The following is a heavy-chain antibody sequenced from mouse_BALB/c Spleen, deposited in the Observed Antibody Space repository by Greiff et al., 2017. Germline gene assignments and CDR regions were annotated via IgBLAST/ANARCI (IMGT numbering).Heavy chain of an antibody. CDR2: IDPETGGT. V-gene: IGHV1-15*01. Sequence: QVQLQQSGAELVRPGASVTLSCKASGYTFTDYEMHWVKQTPVHGLEWIGAIDPETGGTAYNQKFKGKATLTADKSSSTAYMELRSLTSEDSAVYYCTRGYFAYWGQGTLVTVSA. J-gene: IGHJ3*01. CDR1: GYTFTDYE. CDR3: TRGYFAY.